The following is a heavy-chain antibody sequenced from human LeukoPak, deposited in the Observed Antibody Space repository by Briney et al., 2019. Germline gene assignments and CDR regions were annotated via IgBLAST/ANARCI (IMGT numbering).Heavy chain of an antibody. CDR3: ATNKDWAEAD. J-gene: IGHJ4*02. Sequence: PSETLSLTCSVSDGSIRAYYWSWIRQSPGQGLEWIGNIYYRGDINYNPSLKSRVIISIDTSKNQFSLKVTSLTAADTAVYYCATNKDWAEADWGQGTLVIVSS. V-gene: IGHV4-59*03. CDR2: IYYRGDI. D-gene: IGHD3/OR15-3a*01. CDR1: DGSIRAYY.